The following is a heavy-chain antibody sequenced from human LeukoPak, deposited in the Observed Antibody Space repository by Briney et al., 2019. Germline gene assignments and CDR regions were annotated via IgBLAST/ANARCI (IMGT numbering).Heavy chain of an antibody. D-gene: IGHD4-17*01. CDR3: AKVSRSTTVTSPFFDY. V-gene: IGHV3-30*02. J-gene: IGHJ4*02. CDR2: IRYDGSNK. Sequence: PGGSLRLSCAASGFTFSSYGMHWVRQAPGKGLEWVAVIRYDGSNKYYADSVKGRFTISRDNSKNTLYPQMNSLRAEDTAVYYCAKVSRSTTVTSPFFDYWGQGTLVTVSS. CDR1: GFTFSSYG.